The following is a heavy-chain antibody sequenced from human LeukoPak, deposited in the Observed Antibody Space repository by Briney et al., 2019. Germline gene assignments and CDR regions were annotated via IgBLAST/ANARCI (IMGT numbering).Heavy chain of an antibody. CDR3: ALSYYQSGGYYYAFDY. Sequence: SETLSLTCTASGGSMSSYHWSWIRQPAGKGLQRIGRIYTSGDTNYNPSLKIRVTMSVDTSKNQFSLKLTSVTAADTAVFYCALSYYQSGGYYYAFDYWGQGTLVTVSS. CDR1: GGSMSSYH. V-gene: IGHV4-4*07. CDR2: IYTSGDT. D-gene: IGHD3-22*01. J-gene: IGHJ4*02.